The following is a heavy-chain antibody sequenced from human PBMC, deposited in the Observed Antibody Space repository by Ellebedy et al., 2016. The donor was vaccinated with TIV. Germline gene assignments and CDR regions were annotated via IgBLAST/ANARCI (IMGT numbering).Heavy chain of an antibody. CDR2: ISSSSTI. J-gene: IGHJ2*01. V-gene: IGHV3-48*01. CDR1: GFTFSSYS. Sequence: GESLKISCAASGFTFSSYSMNWVRQAPGKGLEWVSYISSSSTIYYADSVKGRFTISRDNAKNSLYLQMNSLRAEDTAVYYCARGTSGSSNYWYFDLWGRGTLVTVSS. CDR3: ARGTSGSSNYWYFDL. D-gene: IGHD1-26*01.